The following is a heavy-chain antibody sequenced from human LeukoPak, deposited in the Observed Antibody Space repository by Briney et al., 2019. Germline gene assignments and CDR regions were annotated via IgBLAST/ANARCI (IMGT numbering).Heavy chain of an antibody. CDR3: ARNAKKEPRITIFGVVIIENNWFDP. CDR2: ISSSSSYI. D-gene: IGHD3-3*01. CDR1: GFTFSSYS. Sequence: GGSLRLSCAASGFTFSSYSMNWVRQAPGKGLEWVSSISSSSSYIYYADSVKGRFTISRDNAKNSLYLQMNSLRAEDTAVYYCARNAKKEPRITIFGVVIIENNWFDPWGQGTLVTVSS. J-gene: IGHJ5*02. V-gene: IGHV3-21*01.